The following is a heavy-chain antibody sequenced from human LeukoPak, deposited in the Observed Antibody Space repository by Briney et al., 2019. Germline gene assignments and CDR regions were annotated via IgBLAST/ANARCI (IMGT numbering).Heavy chain of an antibody. V-gene: IGHV4-61*02. J-gene: IGHJ6*03. Sequence: PSETLSLTCTVSGGSISSGSYYWSWIRQPAGKGLEWIGRIYTSGSTNYNPSLKSRVTMSVDTSKNQFSLKLSSVTAADTAVYYCARGVGRWGYGSGPYYYYYMDVWGKGTTVTISS. CDR3: ARGVGRWGYGSGPYYYYYMDV. D-gene: IGHD3-10*01. CDR1: GGSISSGSYY. CDR2: IYTSGST.